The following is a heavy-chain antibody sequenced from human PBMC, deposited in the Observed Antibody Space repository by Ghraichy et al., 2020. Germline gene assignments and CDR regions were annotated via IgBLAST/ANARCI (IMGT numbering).Heavy chain of an antibody. CDR1: GFIFSNYN. CDR3: ARGYDDYDYS. V-gene: IGHV3-21*01. Sequence: GGSLRLSCAASGFIFSNYNMNWVRQAPGKGLERVSSISHDSDLTYYADSVKGRFTVSRDNAKNLMYLQMNSLRAEDTAVYYCARGYDDYDYSGGQGTLVTVSS. D-gene: IGHD3-16*01. J-gene: IGHJ4*02. CDR2: ISHDSDLT.